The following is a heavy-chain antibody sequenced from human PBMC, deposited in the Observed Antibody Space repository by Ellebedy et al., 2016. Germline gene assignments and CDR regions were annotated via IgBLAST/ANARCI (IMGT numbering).Heavy chain of an antibody. CDR1: GFSLSTSGVV. D-gene: IGHD4-11*01. Sequence: SGPTLVKPTQTLTLTCTVSGFSLSTSGVVVGWVRQPPGRAPEWLAFIYGNDDKRYSPSLKSRLTITKDTSKNQVVLTMTNMDPVDTATYYCAHRTTVTSVDYWGQGTLVTVSS. V-gene: IGHV2-5*01. CDR3: AHRTTVTSVDY. J-gene: IGHJ4*02. CDR2: IYGNDDK.